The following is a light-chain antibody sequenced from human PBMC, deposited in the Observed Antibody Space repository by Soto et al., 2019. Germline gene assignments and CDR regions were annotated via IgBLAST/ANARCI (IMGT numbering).Light chain of an antibody. J-gene: IGLJ1*01. CDR3: QSYDSSLSGSNV. CDR2: GNS. Sequence: QSLLTQPPSVSGAPGQRVTISCTGSSSNIGAGYDVHWYQQLPGTAPNLLIYGNSTRPSGVPDRFSGSKSGTSASLAITGLQAEDEADYYCQSYDSSLSGSNVFGTGTKVPVL. CDR1: SSNIGAGYD. V-gene: IGLV1-40*01.